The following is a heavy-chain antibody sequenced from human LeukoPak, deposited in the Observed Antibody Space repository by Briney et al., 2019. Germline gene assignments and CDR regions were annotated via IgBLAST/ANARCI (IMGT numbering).Heavy chain of an antibody. CDR2: ISYDGSNK. CDR3: AKARGLRYFDPEYYFDY. CDR1: GFTFSSYG. Sequence: PGGSLRLSCAASGFTFSSYGMHWVRQAPGKGLEWVAVISYDGSNKYYADSVKGRFTISRDNSKNTLYLQMNSLRAEDTAVYYCAKARGLRYFDPEYYFDYWGQGTLVTVSS. V-gene: IGHV3-30*18. J-gene: IGHJ4*02. D-gene: IGHD3-9*01.